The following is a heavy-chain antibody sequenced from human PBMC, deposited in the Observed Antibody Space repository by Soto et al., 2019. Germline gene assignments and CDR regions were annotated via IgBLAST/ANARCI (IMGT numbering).Heavy chain of an antibody. CDR2: ISYDGSNK. V-gene: IGHV3-30*18. Sequence: QVQLVESGGGVVQPGRSLRLSCAASGFTFSSYGMHWVRQAPGKGLEWVAVISYDGSNKYYADSVKGRFTISRDNSKNTLYLQMNSLRAEDTAVYYCAKGIVATMTGPVDGWGQGTTVTVSS. J-gene: IGHJ6*02. CDR3: AKGIVATMTGPVDG. CDR1: GFTFSSYG. D-gene: IGHD5-12*01.